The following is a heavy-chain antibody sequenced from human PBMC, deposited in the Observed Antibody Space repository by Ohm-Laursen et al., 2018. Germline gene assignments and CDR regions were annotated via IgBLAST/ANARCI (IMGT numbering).Heavy chain of an antibody. J-gene: IGHJ1*01. D-gene: IGHD4/OR15-4a*01. V-gene: IGHV3-30*03. CDR1: GFTSSTYG. Sequence: SLRLSCAASGFTSSTYGMHWVRQAPGKGLEWVAVISYDGSNKYYADSVKGRFTISRDNARNSLYLQMNSLRADDTAVYYCARVSNYPRKDFQHWGQGTLVTVSS. CDR3: ARVSNYPRKDFQH. CDR2: ISYDGSNK.